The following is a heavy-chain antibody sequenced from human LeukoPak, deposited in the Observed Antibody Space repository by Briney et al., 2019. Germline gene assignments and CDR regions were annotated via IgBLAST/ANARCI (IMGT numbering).Heavy chain of an antibody. Sequence: SETLSLTCTVSGGSISSYYWSWIRQPPGKGLEWIGYIYYCGSTNYNPSLKSRVTISVDTSKNQFSLKLSSVTAADTAVYYCARALYGITMVRGARGWYFDYWGQGTLVTVSS. CDR3: ARALYGITMVRGARGWYFDY. J-gene: IGHJ4*02. D-gene: IGHD3-10*01. CDR2: IYYCGST. V-gene: IGHV4-59*01. CDR1: GGSISSYY.